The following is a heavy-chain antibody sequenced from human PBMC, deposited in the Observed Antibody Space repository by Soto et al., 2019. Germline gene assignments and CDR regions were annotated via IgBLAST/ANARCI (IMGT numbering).Heavy chain of an antibody. J-gene: IGHJ4*02. CDR2: INPYTGGT. Sequence: ASVKVSCKASGDTFTGYYLHWVRQAPGQGLEWMGWINPYTGGTKYAQKFQGRVSMTRDTSISTAYMELSSLRSDDAAVYFCARSTCSNGICLPSYYFDFWGQGTLVTSPQ. V-gene: IGHV1-2*02. D-gene: IGHD2-8*01. CDR1: GDTFTGYY. CDR3: ARSTCSNGICLPSYYFDF.